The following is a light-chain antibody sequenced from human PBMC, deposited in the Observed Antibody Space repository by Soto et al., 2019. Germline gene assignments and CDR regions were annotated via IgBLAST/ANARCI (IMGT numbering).Light chain of an antibody. Sequence: DIQMTQSPSSLSASVGDRVTITCQASQDIGKYLNWYQQKPGKAPKLLIYVASNLQTGVPSRFSESGSGPDFSFTISSLQPEDIATYYCQQYDSLPHTFGQGTKLEIK. CDR3: QQYDSLPHT. J-gene: IGKJ2*01. CDR1: QDIGKY. V-gene: IGKV1-33*01. CDR2: VAS.